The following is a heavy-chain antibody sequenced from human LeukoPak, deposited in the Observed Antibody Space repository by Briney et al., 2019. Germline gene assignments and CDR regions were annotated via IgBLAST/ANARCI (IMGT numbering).Heavy chain of an antibody. Sequence: GRSLRLSCAVSGFTFSNYAMHWVRQAPGKGLEWVAVISYDGSSKYYADSVKGRFTISRDNSQNTLYLQMNSLRADDTAVYYCASLCGSTTCYRVHWGQGTLVTVST. CDR1: GFTFSNYA. J-gene: IGHJ4*02. CDR2: ISYDGSSK. V-gene: IGHV3-30-3*01. CDR3: ASLCGSTTCYRVH. D-gene: IGHD2-2*01.